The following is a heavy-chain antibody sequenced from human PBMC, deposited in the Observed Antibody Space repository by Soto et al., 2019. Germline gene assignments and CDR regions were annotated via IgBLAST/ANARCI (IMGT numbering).Heavy chain of an antibody. Sequence: EVQLVESGGGLVQPGGSLRLSCAASKFTFSRYWMHWVRQTPGKGLMWVSRINADGSMTTYAGSVKGRFTISRDNAKNTVFLEMNSLIDEDTAVYDCARVASGGYDWVEPWGQGTLGSVSS. CDR2: INADGSMT. V-gene: IGHV3-74*03. CDR1: KFTFSRYW. CDR3: ARVASGGYDWVEP. J-gene: IGHJ5*02. D-gene: IGHD2-15*01.